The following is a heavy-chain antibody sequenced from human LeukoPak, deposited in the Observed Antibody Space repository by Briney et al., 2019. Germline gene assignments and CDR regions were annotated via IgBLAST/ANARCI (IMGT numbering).Heavy chain of an antibody. CDR2: IRYDGSNK. D-gene: IGHD2-8*01. Sequence: GRSLRLSCAASGFTFSSYGMHWVRQAPGKGLEWVAFIRYDGSNKYYADSVKGRFTISRDNSKNTLYLQMNSLRAEDTAVYYCAKDGRGEYCTNGVCYLDYWGQGTLVTVSS. J-gene: IGHJ4*02. CDR3: AKDGRGEYCTNGVCYLDY. V-gene: IGHV3-30*02. CDR1: GFTFSSYG.